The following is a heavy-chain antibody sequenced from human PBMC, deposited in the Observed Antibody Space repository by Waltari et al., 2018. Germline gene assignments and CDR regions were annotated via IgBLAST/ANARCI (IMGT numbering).Heavy chain of an antibody. Sequence: QVQLQQSGPGLVKPSQTPSLTCAISGDSVPSNSAAWNWIRQSPSRGLEWLGRPYYRSKWYNDYAVSVKSRITINPDTSKNQFSLQLNSVTPEDTAVYYCARRVVPQKTPEGMVATPALPRDAFDIWGQRTMVTVSS. CDR1: GDSVPSNSAA. J-gene: IGHJ3*02. CDR3: ARRVVPQKTPEGMVATPALPRDAFDI. D-gene: IGHD2-15*01. V-gene: IGHV6-1*01. CDR2: PYYRSKWYN.